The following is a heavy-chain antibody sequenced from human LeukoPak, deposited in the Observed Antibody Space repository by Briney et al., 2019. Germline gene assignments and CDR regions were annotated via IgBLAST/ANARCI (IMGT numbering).Heavy chain of an antibody. CDR1: GFTFSSYA. V-gene: IGHV3-23*01. CDR2: ISGSGGST. Sequence: GGSLRLSCAASGFTFSSYAMSWVLQAPGKGLKWVSAISGSGGSTYYADSVKGRFTISRDNSKNTLYLQMNSLRAEDTAVYYCADGYYYGMDVWGQGTTVTVSS. CDR3: ADGYYYGMDV. J-gene: IGHJ6*02.